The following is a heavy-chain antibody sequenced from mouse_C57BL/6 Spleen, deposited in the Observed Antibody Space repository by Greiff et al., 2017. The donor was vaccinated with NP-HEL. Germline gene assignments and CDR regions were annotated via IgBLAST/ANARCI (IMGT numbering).Heavy chain of an antibody. D-gene: IGHD1-1*01. CDR1: GFSLTSYA. Sequence: QVQLQQLGPGLVAPSQSLSITCTVSGFSLTSYAISWVRQPPGKGLEWLGVIWTGGGTNYNSALKSRLSISKDNSKSQVFLKMNSLQTDDTARYYCARTPVVEDYAMDYWGQGTSVTVSS. J-gene: IGHJ4*01. V-gene: IGHV2-9-1*01. CDR3: ARTPVVEDYAMDY. CDR2: IWTGGGT.